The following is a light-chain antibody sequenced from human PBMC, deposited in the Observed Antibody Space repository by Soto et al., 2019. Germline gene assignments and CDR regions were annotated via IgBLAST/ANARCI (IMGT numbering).Light chain of an antibody. Sequence: EIVLTQPPATLSLSPGERATLSCSASQIFSSSYLAWYQQKPGQAPRLLIYGASSRATGIPDRFSGSGSGTDFTLTISRLEPEDFAVYYCQQYGSSPWTFGQGTKVDIK. J-gene: IGKJ1*01. V-gene: IGKV3-20*01. CDR3: QQYGSSPWT. CDR1: QIFSSSY. CDR2: GAS.